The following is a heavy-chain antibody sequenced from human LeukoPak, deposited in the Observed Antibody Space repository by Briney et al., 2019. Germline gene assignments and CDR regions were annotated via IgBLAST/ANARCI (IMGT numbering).Heavy chain of an antibody. CDR3: ARAEVSGWLYYFDY. D-gene: IGHD6-19*01. CDR1: GYTFTGYY. Sequence: ASVKVSCKASGYTFTGYYMHWVRQAPGQGLEWMGRINPNSGGTNYAQKFQGRVTTTRDTSISTAYMELSRLRSDDTAVYYCARAEVSGWLYYFDYWGQGTLVTVSS. V-gene: IGHV1-2*06. CDR2: INPNSGGT. J-gene: IGHJ4*02.